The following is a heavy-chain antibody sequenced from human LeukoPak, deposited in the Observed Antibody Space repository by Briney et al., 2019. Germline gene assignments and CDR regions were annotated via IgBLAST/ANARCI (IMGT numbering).Heavy chain of an antibody. V-gene: IGHV1-69*13. CDR3: ARYYYDSSGYLKIDP. CDR2: IIPIFGTA. D-gene: IGHD3-22*01. J-gene: IGHJ5*02. Sequence: ASVKVSCKASGGTFSSYAISWVRQAPGQGLEWMGGIIPIFGTANYAQKFQGRVTITADESTSTAYMELSSLRSEDTAVYYCARYYYDSSGYLKIDPWGQGTLVTVSS. CDR1: GGTFSSYA.